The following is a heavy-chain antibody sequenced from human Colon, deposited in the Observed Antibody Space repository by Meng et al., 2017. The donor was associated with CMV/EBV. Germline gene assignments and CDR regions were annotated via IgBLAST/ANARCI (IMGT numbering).Heavy chain of an antibody. Sequence: SETLSLTCTVSGASMRGFHWTWIRQTPGKGLECLGYVYYSVGTTYHPSLKSRVTISVDTSQNQFALNLSSVTAADTAMYYCARRAYCGNDCYFFDFWGQGTLVTVSS. CDR1: GASMRGFH. J-gene: IGHJ4*02. CDR2: VYYSVGT. D-gene: IGHD2-21*02. CDR3: ARRAYCGNDCYFFDF. V-gene: IGHV4-59*01.